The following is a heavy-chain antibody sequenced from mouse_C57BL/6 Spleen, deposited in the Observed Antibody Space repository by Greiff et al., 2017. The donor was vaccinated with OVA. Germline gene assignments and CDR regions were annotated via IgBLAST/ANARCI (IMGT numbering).Heavy chain of an antibody. CDR3: TTGSSPLDY. CDR2: IDPENGDT. J-gene: IGHJ2*01. Sequence: VQLKESGAELVRPGASVKLSCTASGFNIKDDYMHWVKQRPEQGLEWIGWIDPENGDTEYASKFQGKATITADTSSNTAYLQLSSLTSEDTAVYYCTTGSSPLDYWGQGTTLTVSS. D-gene: IGHD1-1*01. V-gene: IGHV14-4*01. CDR1: GFNIKDDY.